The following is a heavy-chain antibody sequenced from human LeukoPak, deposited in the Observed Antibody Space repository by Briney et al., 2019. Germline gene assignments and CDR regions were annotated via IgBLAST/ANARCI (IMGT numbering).Heavy chain of an antibody. CDR2: IYYSGST. CDR3: ARDLGYYGSGSYDP. CDR1: GGSISSHY. J-gene: IGHJ5*02. Sequence: SETLSLTCSVSGGSISSHYWSWIRQPPGKGLEWIGYIYYSGSTNYNPSLKSRVTISVDTSKNQFSLKLSSVTAADTAVYYCARDLGYYGSGSYDPWGQGTLVTVSS. V-gene: IGHV4-59*11. D-gene: IGHD3-10*01.